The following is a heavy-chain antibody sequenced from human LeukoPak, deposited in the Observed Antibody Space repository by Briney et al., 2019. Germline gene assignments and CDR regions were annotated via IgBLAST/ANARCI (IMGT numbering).Heavy chain of an antibody. CDR2: IIPIFGTA. J-gene: IGHJ5*02. CDR3: ARTYYDSSGYTNWFDP. Sequence: SVKVSCKASGGTFSRYAISWVRQAPGQGLEWMGGIIPIFGTANYAQKFQGRVTITTDESTSTAYMELSSLRSEDTAVYYCARTYYDSSGYTNWFDPWGQGTLVTVSS. V-gene: IGHV1-69*05. CDR1: GGTFSRYA. D-gene: IGHD3-22*01.